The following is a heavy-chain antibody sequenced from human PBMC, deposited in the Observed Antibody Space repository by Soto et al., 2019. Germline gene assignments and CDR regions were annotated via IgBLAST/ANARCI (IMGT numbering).Heavy chain of an antibody. J-gene: IGHJ4*02. V-gene: IGHV3-33*01. CDR3: ARSIMITFGGVIVPTPFDY. CDR1: GFTFRTYG. D-gene: IGHD3-16*02. CDR2: IWYDGGNK. Sequence: GGSLRLSCAASGFTFRTYGMHWVRQAPGKGLEWVAVIWYDGGNKYYVDSVKGRVTMTTDTSTSTAYMELRSLRSDDTAVYYCARSIMITFGGVIVPTPFDYWGQGTLVTVSS.